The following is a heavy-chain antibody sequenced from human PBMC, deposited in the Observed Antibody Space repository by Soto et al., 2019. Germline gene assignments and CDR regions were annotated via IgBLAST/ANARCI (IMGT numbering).Heavy chain of an antibody. V-gene: IGHV3-74*03. CDR1: GFTFNNYC. CDR2: IKADGTST. D-gene: IGHD4-4*01. J-gene: IGHJ3*02. Sequence: EVQLVESGGGLVQPGGSRRLSCAASGFTFNNYCMHWVRQGPGRGLLWVSRIKADGTSTTYADSVKGRFTVSRDNAKNTLYLEMNNLGAEDTALYYCARSYGSNSAFDMWGLGTMVTVSS. CDR3: ARSYGSNSAFDM.